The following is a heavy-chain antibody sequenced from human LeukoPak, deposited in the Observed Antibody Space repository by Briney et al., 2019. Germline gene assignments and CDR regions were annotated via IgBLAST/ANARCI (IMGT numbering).Heavy chain of an antibody. CDR3: AKGPFFYYDASGYNYYDL. Sequence: GGSLRLSCEASGFNFNSYAMSWVRQAPGKGLEWVSAMSGSGGMTYTADSVKGRFTISRDNSKNTLDLQMNSLRADDTAVYYCAKGPFFYYDASGYNYYDLWGQGTLVTVSS. D-gene: IGHD3-22*01. CDR2: MSGSGGMT. J-gene: IGHJ4*02. CDR1: GFNFNSYA. V-gene: IGHV3-23*01.